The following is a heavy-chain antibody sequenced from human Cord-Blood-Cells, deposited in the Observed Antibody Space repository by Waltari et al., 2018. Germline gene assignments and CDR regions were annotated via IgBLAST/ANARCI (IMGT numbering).Heavy chain of an antibody. J-gene: IGHJ4*02. V-gene: IGHV3-33*01. CDR3: ARERGNWNFDY. D-gene: IGHD1-20*01. Sequence: QVQLVESGGGVVQPGRSLRLSCAASGFTFSSYGMHWVRQAPGKGLEWVAVIGNDGSNKYYADSVKGRFTISRDNSKNTLYLQMNSLRAEDTAVYYCARERGNWNFDYWGQGTLVTVSS. CDR2: IGNDGSNK. CDR1: GFTFSSYG.